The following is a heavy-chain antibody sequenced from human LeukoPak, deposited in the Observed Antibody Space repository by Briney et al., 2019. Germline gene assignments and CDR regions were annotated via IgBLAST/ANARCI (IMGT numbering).Heavy chain of an antibody. CDR2: ISTSSSTT. Sequence: PGRSLRLSCAASGFIFSSCDMNWVRQAPAKGLEWVSYISTSSSTTYYADSVKGRFTISRDNSKNSLYLQMNSLRAEHTAVYHCARGGHDYYDRSGYYYMSAFDIWVWGKVVIVS. V-gene: IGHV3-48*04. CDR3: ARGGHDYYDRSGYYYMSAFDI. J-gene: IGHJ3*02. CDR1: GFIFSSCD. D-gene: IGHD3-22*01.